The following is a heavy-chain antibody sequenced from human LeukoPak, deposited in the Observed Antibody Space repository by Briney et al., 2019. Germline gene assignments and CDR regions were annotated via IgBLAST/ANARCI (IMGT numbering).Heavy chain of an antibody. J-gene: IGHJ3*02. Sequence: GGSLRLSCAASGFTFSSYSMNWVRQAPGKGLEWVSSISSSSSYIYYADSVKGRFTTSRDNAKNSLYLQMNSLRAEDTAVYYCARESGRYCSSTSCTGGHAFDIWGQGTMVTVSS. CDR1: GFTFSSYS. V-gene: IGHV3-21*01. CDR2: ISSSSSYI. CDR3: ARESGRYCSSTSCTGGHAFDI. D-gene: IGHD2-2*01.